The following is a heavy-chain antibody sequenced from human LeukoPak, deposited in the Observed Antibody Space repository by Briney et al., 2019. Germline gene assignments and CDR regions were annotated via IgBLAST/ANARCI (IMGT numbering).Heavy chain of an antibody. CDR2: ISTDGSST. D-gene: IGHD3-16*01. V-gene: IGHV3-74*01. J-gene: IGHJ5*02. CDR1: GFTFSSYW. Sequence: GGSLRLSCAASGFTFSSYWMHWVRQGPGKGLVWVSRISTDGSSTDYADSVKGRFTISRENAKNTLYLQMNSLRAEDTAVYYCARTRTLPIAGGFDTWGQGSLVTVSS. CDR3: ARTRTLPIAGGFDT.